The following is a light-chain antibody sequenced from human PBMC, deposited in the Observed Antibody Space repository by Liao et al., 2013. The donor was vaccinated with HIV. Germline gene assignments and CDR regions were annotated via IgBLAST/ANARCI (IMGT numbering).Light chain of an antibody. Sequence: SYELTQPPSVSVSPGQTASITCSGDKLGDKYICWYQQKPGQAPVLVIYKDSDRPSGIPERFSGSSSGTTVTLTISGAQVEDEADYYCQTWDFSTSFVFGTGTRVTVL. CDR3: QTWDFSTSFV. V-gene: IGLV3-1*01. CDR1: KLGDKY. CDR2: KDS. J-gene: IGLJ1*01.